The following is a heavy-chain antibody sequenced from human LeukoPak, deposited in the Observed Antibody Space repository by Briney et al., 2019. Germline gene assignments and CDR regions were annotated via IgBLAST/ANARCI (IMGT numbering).Heavy chain of an antibody. CDR2: ISWNSGKT. CDR1: GFTFDDYG. J-gene: IGHJ4*02. Sequence: GGSLRLSCAASGFTFDDYGMHWVRQTPGKGLEWVSGISWNSGKTGYADSVKGRFTISRDSAKNSLYLQMNSLRTEDTALYYCAKAYCGTDCPPDYWGQGTLVTVSS. V-gene: IGHV3-9*01. CDR3: AKAYCGTDCPPDY. D-gene: IGHD2-21*01.